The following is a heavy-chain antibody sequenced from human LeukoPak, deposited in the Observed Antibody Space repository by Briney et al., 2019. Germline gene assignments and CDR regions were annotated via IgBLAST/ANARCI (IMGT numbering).Heavy chain of an antibody. Sequence: PGGSLRLSCAGSRSTFSSHWMYWVRQAPGKGLVWVSRINSDGSSTTYGDSVRGRFTISRDNAKNTLYLQMDSLRAEDTALYFCASGYTYGYYYLDHWGQGTLVTVSS. V-gene: IGHV3-74*01. D-gene: IGHD5-18*01. J-gene: IGHJ4*02. CDR2: INSDGSST. CDR3: ASGYTYGYYYLDH. CDR1: RSTFSSHW.